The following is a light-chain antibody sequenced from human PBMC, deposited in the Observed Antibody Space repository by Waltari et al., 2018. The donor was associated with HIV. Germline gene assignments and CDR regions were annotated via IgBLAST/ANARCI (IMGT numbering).Light chain of an antibody. CDR3: SSYRSSSTWV. V-gene: IGLV2-14*03. CDR2: DVS. Sequence: QSALTQPASVSGSPGQSITISCPGTSSDVAGYNYVSWYQQHPGKAPTLIIYDVSNRPSGVSNRFSGSKSGNTASLTISGLQAEDEADYYCSSYRSSSTWVFGGGTKLTVL. J-gene: IGLJ3*02. CDR1: SSDVAGYNY.